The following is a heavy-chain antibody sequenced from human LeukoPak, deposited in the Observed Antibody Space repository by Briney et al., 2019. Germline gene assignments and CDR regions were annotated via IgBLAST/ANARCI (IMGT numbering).Heavy chain of an antibody. CDR3: AKDYYGSGSYYIDWFDP. D-gene: IGHD3-10*01. CDR1: GFTFSSYA. CDR2: ISGSGGST. J-gene: IGHJ5*02. V-gene: IGHV3-23*01. Sequence: GGSLRLSCAASGFTFSSYAMSWVRQAPGKGLEWVSAISGSGGSTYYADSVKGRFTISSDNSKNTLYLQMNGLRAEDTAVYYCAKDYYGSGSYYIDWFDPWGQGTLVTVSS.